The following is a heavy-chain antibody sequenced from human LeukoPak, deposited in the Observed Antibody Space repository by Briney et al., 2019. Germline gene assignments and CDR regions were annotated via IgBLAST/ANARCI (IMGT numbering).Heavy chain of an antibody. CDR2: ISYDGSNK. D-gene: IGHD6-19*01. V-gene: IGHV3-30*03. CDR3: ARDFSAVAGTEEDAFDI. J-gene: IGHJ3*02. Sequence: GGSLRLSCAASGFTVSSNYMNWVRQAPGKGLEWVAVISYDGSNKYYADSVKGRFTISRDNSKNTLYLQMNSLRAEDTAVYYCARDFSAVAGTEEDAFDIWGQGTMVTVSS. CDR1: GFTVSSNY.